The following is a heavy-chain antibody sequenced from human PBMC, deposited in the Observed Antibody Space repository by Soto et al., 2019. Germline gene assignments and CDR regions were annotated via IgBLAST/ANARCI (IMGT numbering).Heavy chain of an antibody. D-gene: IGHD3-9*01. CDR2: IIPIFGTA. Sequence: SVKVSCKASGGTFSSYAISWVRQAPGQGLEWMGGIIPIFGTANYAQKFQGRVTITADESTSTAYMELSSLKTEDTAVYYCTTDQESYDILTGYYQTRDAFDIWGQGTMVTVSS. J-gene: IGHJ3*02. CDR1: GGTFSSYA. V-gene: IGHV1-69*13. CDR3: TTDQESYDILTGYYQTRDAFDI.